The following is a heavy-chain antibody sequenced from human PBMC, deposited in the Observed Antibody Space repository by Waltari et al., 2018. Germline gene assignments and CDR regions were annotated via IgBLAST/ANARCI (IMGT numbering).Heavy chain of an antibody. D-gene: IGHD2-21*02. CDR3: ARDLVATPP. V-gene: IGHV3-7*01. Sequence: EVQLVESGGDLVQPGGSLRLSCAASGFTFSRSGMTWVRQAPGKGLEGVVNIQQNGSEKWYADSVRGRFTISRDNAMNSLYLQMNSLRVEDTAVYYCARDLVATPPWGQGTLVTVSS. J-gene: IGHJ5*02. CDR1: GFTFSRSG. CDR2: IQQNGSEK.